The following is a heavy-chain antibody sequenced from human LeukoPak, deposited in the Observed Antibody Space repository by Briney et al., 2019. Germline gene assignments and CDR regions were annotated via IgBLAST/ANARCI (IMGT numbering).Heavy chain of an antibody. J-gene: IGHJ3*02. Sequence: SETLSLTCTVSGGSISSGGYYWSWIRQHPGKGLEWIGYIYYSGSTYYNPSLKSRVTISVDTSKNQFSLKLSSVTAADTAVYYCARAPILYYYGSGSYKTLMGAFHIWGQGTMVTVSS. CDR2: IYYSGST. V-gene: IGHV4-30-4*08. CDR3: ARAPILYYYGSGSYKTLMGAFHI. CDR1: GGSISSGGYY. D-gene: IGHD3-10*01.